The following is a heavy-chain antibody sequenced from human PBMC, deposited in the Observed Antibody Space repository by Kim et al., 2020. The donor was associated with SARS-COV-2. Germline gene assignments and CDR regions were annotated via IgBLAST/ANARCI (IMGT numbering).Heavy chain of an antibody. Sequence: PGGSLRLPCAGSGFTFVNFGMSWVRQAPGRGLEGVSGIILRGGMTYYADSVKGRFTISRDNSKNTLYLQMNSLTAEDTAVYYCARHYGSGTYASPDYWGQGSLVTVSS. D-gene: IGHD3-10*01. CDR2: IILRGGMT. J-gene: IGHJ4*02. CDR3: ARHYGSGTYASPDY. CDR1: GFTFVNFG. V-gene: IGHV3-23*01.